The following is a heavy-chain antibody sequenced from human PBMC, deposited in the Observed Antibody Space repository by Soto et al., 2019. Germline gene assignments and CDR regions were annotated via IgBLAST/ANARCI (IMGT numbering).Heavy chain of an antibody. D-gene: IGHD3-22*01. V-gene: IGHV4-31*03. J-gene: IGHJ3*02. CDR1: GGSISSGGYY. Sequence: PSETLSLTCTVSGGSISSGGYYWSWIRQHPGKGLEWIGYIYYSGSTYYNPSLKSRVTISVDTSKNQFSLKLSSVTAADTAVYYCASGINYYDSSGYYAWGAFDIWGQGRMVTV. CDR2: IYYSGST. CDR3: ASGINYYDSSGYYAWGAFDI.